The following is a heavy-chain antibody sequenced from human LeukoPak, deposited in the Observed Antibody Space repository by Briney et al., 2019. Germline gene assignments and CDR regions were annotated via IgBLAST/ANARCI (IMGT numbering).Heavy chain of an antibody. V-gene: IGHV3-21*01. CDR1: GFTFSSYS. CDR3: AGDQTPEFLGGYSTGQGY. D-gene: IGHD6-25*01. Sequence: GGSLRLSYAASGFTFSSYSMNWVRQAPGKGLEWVSSISSSSSYIYYADSVKGRFTISRDNAKNSLYLQMNSLRAEDTAVYYCAGDQTPEFLGGYSTGQGYWGQGTLVTVSS. CDR2: ISSSSSYI. J-gene: IGHJ4*02.